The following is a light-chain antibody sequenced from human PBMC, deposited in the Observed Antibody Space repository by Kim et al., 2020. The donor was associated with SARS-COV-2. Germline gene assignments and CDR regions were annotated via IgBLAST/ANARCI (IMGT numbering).Light chain of an antibody. J-gene: IGKJ1*01. CDR3: QQRSNWPPLT. Sequence: EIVLTQSPATLSLSPGERATLSCRASESVSSYLAWYQQKPGQAPRLLIYDASNRATGIPSRFSGSGSGTDFTLTISNVEPEDFAVYYCQQRSNWPPLTFGQGTKVDIK. CDR2: DAS. CDR1: ESVSSY. V-gene: IGKV3-11*01.